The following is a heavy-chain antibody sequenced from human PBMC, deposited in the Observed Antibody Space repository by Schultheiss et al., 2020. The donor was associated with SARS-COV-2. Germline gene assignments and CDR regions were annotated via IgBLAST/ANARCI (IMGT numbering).Heavy chain of an antibody. CDR3: ARDGYSSGWYAEYFQH. V-gene: IGHV3-53*04. D-gene: IGHD6-19*01. Sequence: GGSLRLSCAVSGFTVSSNYMSWVRQAPGKGLEWVSVIYSGGSTYYADSVKGRFTISRHNSKNTLYLQMNSLRAEDTAVYYCARDGYSSGWYAEYFQHWGQGTLVTVSS. CDR2: IYSGGST. CDR1: GFTVSSNY. J-gene: IGHJ1*01.